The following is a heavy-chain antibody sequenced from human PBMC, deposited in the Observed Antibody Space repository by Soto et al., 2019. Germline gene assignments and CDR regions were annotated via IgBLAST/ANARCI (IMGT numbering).Heavy chain of an antibody. CDR3: ARDPPPYYYDSSGYPNPYFDY. D-gene: IGHD3-22*01. CDR2: ISSSSSYI. Sequence: GASLRLSSAASRFPFRSYSMNGVRKAPGTGLEWVTSISSSSSYIYYADSVKGRFTISRDNAKNSLYLKMNSLRAEDTAVYYCARDPPPYYYDSSGYPNPYFDYWGQGNLVTVAS. J-gene: IGHJ4*02. CDR1: RFPFRSYS. V-gene: IGHV3-21*01.